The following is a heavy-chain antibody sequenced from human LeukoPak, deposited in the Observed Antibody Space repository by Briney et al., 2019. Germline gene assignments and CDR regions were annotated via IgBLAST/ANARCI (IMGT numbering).Heavy chain of an antibody. D-gene: IGHD3-3*01. J-gene: IGHJ6*02. Sequence: GRSLRLSCAASGFTFSSYGMHWVRQAPGKGLEWVAVIWYDGSNKYYADSVKGRFTISRDNSKNTLYLQMNSLRAEDTAVYYYARDFGLLYYYYYGMDVWGQGTTVTVSS. V-gene: IGHV3-33*01. CDR1: GFTFSSYG. CDR2: IWYDGSNK. CDR3: ARDFGLLYYYYYGMDV.